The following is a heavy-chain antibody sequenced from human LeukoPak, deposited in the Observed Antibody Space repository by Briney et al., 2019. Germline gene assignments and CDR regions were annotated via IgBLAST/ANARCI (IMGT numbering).Heavy chain of an antibody. V-gene: IGHV3-15*07. J-gene: IGHJ4*02. CDR1: GFTFSNAW. D-gene: IGHD4-17*01. CDR3: TTTTTVTTGFDY. Sequence: GGSLRLSCAGSGFTFSNAWMNWVRQAPGKGLEWVGRIKSKTDGGTTDYAAPVKGRFSISRDDSKSTLYLQMNSLKTEDTAVYYCTTTTTVTTGFDYWGQGTLVTVSS. CDR2: IKSKTDGGTT.